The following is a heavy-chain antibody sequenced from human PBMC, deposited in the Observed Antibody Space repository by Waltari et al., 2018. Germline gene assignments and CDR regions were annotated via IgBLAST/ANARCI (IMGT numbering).Heavy chain of an antibody. V-gene: IGHV3-7*01. CDR1: GFPFSRFY. Sequence: EVQLVESGGGLVQPGGSLRLPCTASGFPFSRFYLSWFRQAPGKGLEWVANIKYGGTEKNYVDSVTGRFTISRDDAKNSLYLQMNSLRAEDTAVYYCTKNVRPDYWGQGTLVTVSS. J-gene: IGHJ4*02. D-gene: IGHD6-6*01. CDR2: IKYGGTEK. CDR3: TKNVRPDY.